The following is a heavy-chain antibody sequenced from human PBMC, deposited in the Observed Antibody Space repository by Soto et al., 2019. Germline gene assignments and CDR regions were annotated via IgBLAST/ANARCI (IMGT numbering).Heavy chain of an antibody. V-gene: IGHV1-69*01. Sequence: QVQLVQSGAEVKKPGSSVKVSCKASGGTFSSYAISWVRQAPGQGLEWMGGIIPIFGTANYAQKFQGRVTITGDESTSTAYMELSSLRSEDTAVYYCARDAAYCGGDCYSSRAFDIWGQGTMVTVSS. CDR1: GGTFSSYA. J-gene: IGHJ3*02. CDR3: ARDAAYCGGDCYSSRAFDI. CDR2: IIPIFGTA. D-gene: IGHD2-21*02.